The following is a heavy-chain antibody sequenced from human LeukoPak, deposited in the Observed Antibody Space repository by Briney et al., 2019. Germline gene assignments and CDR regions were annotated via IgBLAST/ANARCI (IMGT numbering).Heavy chain of an antibody. D-gene: IGHD3-10*01. CDR3: AKVPRPLWYAADRGNYFDY. CDR2: IRYDGSNK. Sequence: GGSLRLSCAASGFTFSSYGMHWVRQAPGKGLEWVAFIRYDGSNKYYADSVKGRFTISRDNSKNTLYLQMNSLRAEDTAVYYCAKVPRPLWYAADRGNYFDYWGQGTLVTVSS. V-gene: IGHV3-30*02. J-gene: IGHJ4*02. CDR1: GFTFSSYG.